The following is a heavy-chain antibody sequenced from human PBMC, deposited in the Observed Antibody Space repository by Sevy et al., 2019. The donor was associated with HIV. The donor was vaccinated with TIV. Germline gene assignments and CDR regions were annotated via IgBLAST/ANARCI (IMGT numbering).Heavy chain of an antibody. D-gene: IGHD3-22*01. Sequence: ASVKVSCKVSGYTLTQLSMHWVRQAPGKGLEWMGSFDPEDGEKLYAQKFQGRVTMTEDTSTTTAYMELSSLRSEDTAVYYYATTKDYYDSSGSPFDYWGQGTLVTVSS. CDR1: GYTLTQLS. J-gene: IGHJ4*02. CDR2: FDPEDGEK. V-gene: IGHV1-24*01. CDR3: ATTKDYYDSSGSPFDY.